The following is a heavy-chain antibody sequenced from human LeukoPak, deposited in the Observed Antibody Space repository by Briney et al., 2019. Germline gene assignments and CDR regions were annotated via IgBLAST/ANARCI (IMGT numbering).Heavy chain of an antibody. V-gene: IGHV3-7*01. Sequence: GGSLRLSCAASGFTFSSYWMSWVRQAPGKGLEWVADIKQDGSEKYYVDSVKGRFTISRDNAKSSLYLQMNSMRAEDTAVYYCARARRVRILSTGIAAAGTLGWYFDLWGSGTLVTVSS. CDR2: IKQDGSEK. CDR1: GFTFSSYW. J-gene: IGHJ2*01. CDR3: ARARRVRILSTGIAAAGTLGWYFDL. D-gene: IGHD6-13*01.